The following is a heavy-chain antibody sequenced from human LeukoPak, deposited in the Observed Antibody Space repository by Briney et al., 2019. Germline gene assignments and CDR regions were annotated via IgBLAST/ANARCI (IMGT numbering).Heavy chain of an antibody. D-gene: IGHD3-9*01. Sequence: ASVKVSCKASGYTFTGYYMHWVRQAPGQGLEWMGWINPNSGGTNYAQKFQGRVTMTRDTSISTAYMELSRLRSDDTDVYYCARANFDWLFDPYYYGMDVWGQGTTVTVS. V-gene: IGHV1-2*02. CDR2: INPNSGGT. CDR3: ARANFDWLFDPYYYGMDV. J-gene: IGHJ6*02. CDR1: GYTFTGYY.